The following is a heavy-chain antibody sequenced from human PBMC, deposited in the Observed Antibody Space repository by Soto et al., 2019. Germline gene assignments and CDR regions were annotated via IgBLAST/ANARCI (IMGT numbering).Heavy chain of an antibody. CDR3: ARNSGYDYRMSFNY. D-gene: IGHD5-12*01. J-gene: IGHJ4*02. CDR2: ISSSGNTI. Sequence: GGSLRLSCEASEFTFSDYYMSWIRQAPGKGLEWVSYISSSGNTIYYADSVKGRFTISRDNAKNSLYLQMNSLRAEDTAVYYCARNSGYDYRMSFNYWGQGTLVTVSS. CDR1: EFTFSDYY. V-gene: IGHV3-11*01.